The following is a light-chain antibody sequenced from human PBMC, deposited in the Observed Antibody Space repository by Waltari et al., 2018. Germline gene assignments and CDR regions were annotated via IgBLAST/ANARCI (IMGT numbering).Light chain of an antibody. CDR2: AAS. Sequence: AIRITQSPSSLSASTGDRVTITCRASQGISSYLAWYQQNPGKAPKLLIYAASTLQSGVPSRFSGSGSGTDFTLTISCLQSEDFATYYCQQYYSYPITFGQGTRLEIK. J-gene: IGKJ5*01. CDR1: QGISSY. CDR3: QQYYSYPIT. V-gene: IGKV1-8*01.